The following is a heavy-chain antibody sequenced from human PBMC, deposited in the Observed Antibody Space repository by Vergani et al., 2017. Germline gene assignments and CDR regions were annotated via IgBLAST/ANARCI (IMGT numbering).Heavy chain of an antibody. CDR3: AKSGWLQHFGAHYFDS. CDR2: LTASGSGI. CDR1: GFAFSRYA. J-gene: IGHJ4*02. V-gene: IGHV3-23*04. Sequence: VQLVESAGGVVQPGGSLRLSCVASGFAFSRYAMSWVRQAPGKGLEWVSGLTASGSGISYADSVRGRFTISRVNSKNTLFLQMDSLRAEDTAVYYCAKSGWLQHFGAHYFDSWGQGILVTVSS. D-gene: IGHD5-24*01.